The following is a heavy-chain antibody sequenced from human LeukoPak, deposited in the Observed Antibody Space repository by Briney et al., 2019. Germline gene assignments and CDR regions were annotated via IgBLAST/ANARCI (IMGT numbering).Heavy chain of an antibody. D-gene: IGHD1-1*01. V-gene: IGHV4-59*08. CDR2: IYYSGST. CDR3: ARHGNGAFDI. J-gene: IGHJ3*02. Sequence: PSETLSLTCTVSGVSISSYYWSWIRQPPGKGLEWIGFIYYSGSTNYSPSLKSRVTISVDTSKNQFSLKLTSVTAADTAVYYCARHGNGAFDIWGQGTMVTVSS. CDR1: GVSISSYY.